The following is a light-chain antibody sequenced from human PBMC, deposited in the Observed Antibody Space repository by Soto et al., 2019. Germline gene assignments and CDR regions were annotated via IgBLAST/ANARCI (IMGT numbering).Light chain of an antibody. CDR1: QSVNNN. V-gene: IGKV3-15*01. Sequence: EIVLTQSPAALSVPSGERATLSCKASQSVNNNLAWYQQKPGQPPRLLIFGASTRATGVPGRFSGSGSGTEFTLTITSLQSEDFAVYYCQQYNEWPPITFGQGTRLEIK. CDR2: GAS. CDR3: QQYNEWPPIT. J-gene: IGKJ5*01.